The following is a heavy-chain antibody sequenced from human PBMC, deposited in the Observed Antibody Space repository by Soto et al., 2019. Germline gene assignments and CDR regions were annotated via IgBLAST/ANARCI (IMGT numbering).Heavy chain of an antibody. J-gene: IGHJ6*02. V-gene: IGHV3-30-3*01. Sequence: QVQLVESGGGVVQPGRSPRLSCAASGFTFSSYAMHWVRQAPGKGLEWVAVISYDGSNKYYADSVKGRFTISRDNSKNTLYLQMNSLRAEDTAVYYCARDGALIRYFDWSVAGGMDVWGQGTTVTVSS. D-gene: IGHD3-9*01. CDR2: ISYDGSNK. CDR3: ARDGALIRYFDWSVAGGMDV. CDR1: GFTFSSYA.